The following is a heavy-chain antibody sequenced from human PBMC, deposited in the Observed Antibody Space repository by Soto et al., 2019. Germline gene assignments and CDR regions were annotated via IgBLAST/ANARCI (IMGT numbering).Heavy chain of an antibody. CDR3: ARTNLRGNYFYSLDV. D-gene: IGHD3-16*01. J-gene: IGHJ6*02. CDR1: GYTFTAYF. V-gene: IGHV1-2*02. Sequence: QVQLVQSGADVKKPGASVKVSCQASGYTFTAYFIHWVRQAPGQGVEWMGWINPNSGGTHYAQKFLGRVTMTGDTSLSTAYMELTSLRSDDTAVYYCARTNLRGNYFYSLDVWGQGTTVTVSS. CDR2: INPNSGGT.